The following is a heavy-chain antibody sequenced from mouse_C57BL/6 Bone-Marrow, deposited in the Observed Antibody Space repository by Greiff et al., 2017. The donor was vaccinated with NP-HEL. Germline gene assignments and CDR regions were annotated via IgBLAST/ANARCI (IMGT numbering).Heavy chain of an antibody. CDR2: ISNLAYSI. V-gene: IGHV5-15*01. CDR1: GFTFSDYG. D-gene: IGHD3-2*02. CDR3: ARPLDSSGFFAY. J-gene: IGHJ3*01. Sequence: EVKLVESGGGLVQPGGSLKLSCAASGFTFSDYGMAWVRQAPRKGPEWVAFISNLAYSIYYADTVTGRFTISRENAKNTLYLEMSSLRSEDTAMYYCARPLDSSGFFAYWGQGTLVTVSA.